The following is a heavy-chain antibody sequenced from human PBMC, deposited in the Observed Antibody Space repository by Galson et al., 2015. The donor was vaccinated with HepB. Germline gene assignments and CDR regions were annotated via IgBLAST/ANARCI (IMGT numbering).Heavy chain of an antibody. CDR3: ARARGVVVVAATPYDY. CDR2: MIPIFGTA. CDR1: GGTFSSYA. V-gene: IGHV1-69*01. J-gene: IGHJ4*02. Sequence: SCKASGGTFSSYAISWVRQAPGQGLEWMGGMIPIFGTANYAQKFQGRVTITADESTSTAYMELSSLRSEDTAVYYCARARGVVVVAATPYDYWGQGTLVTVSS. D-gene: IGHD2-15*01.